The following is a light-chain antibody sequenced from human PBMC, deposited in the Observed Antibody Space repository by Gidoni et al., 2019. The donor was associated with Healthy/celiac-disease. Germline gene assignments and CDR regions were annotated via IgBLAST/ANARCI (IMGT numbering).Light chain of an antibody. CDR2: AAS. CDR3: QQFNSYPPWT. CDR1: QGISSS. V-gene: IGKV1-9*01. Sequence: DIQLTQSPSFLSASVGDRVTITCRASQGISSSLAWYQQKPGKAPKLLIYAASTLQSGVPSRFSGSGSGTDFTLTISSLQPEDFATYYCQQFNSYPPWTFGQGTKVEIK. J-gene: IGKJ1*01.